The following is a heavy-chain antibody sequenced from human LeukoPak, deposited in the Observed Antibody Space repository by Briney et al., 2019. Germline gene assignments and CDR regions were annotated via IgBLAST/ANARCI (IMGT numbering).Heavy chain of an antibody. J-gene: IGHJ3*02. Sequence: GGSLRLSCAASGFTFSSYGMHWVRQAPGKGLEWVAVISYDGSNKYYADSVKGRFTISRDNSKNTLYLQMNSLRAEDTAVYYCARDGGDIVVVPAAIPGERMDAFDIWGQGTMVTVSS. CDR3: ARDGGDIVVVPAAIPGERMDAFDI. CDR1: GFTFSSYG. V-gene: IGHV3-30*19. D-gene: IGHD2-2*02. CDR2: ISYDGSNK.